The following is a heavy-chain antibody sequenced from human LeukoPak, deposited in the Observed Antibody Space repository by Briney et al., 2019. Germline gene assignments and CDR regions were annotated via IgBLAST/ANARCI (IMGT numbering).Heavy chain of an antibody. CDR2: IKQDGSEK. D-gene: IGHD6-13*01. J-gene: IGHJ4*02. CDR1: GFTFSSYW. Sequence: GGSLRLSCAASGFTFSSYWMSWVRQAPGKGLEWVANIKQDGSEKYYADSVKGRFTISRDNAKNSLYLQMNSLRAEDTAVYYCARGTRAAAVYYYFDYWGQGTQVTVSS. CDR3: ARGTRAAAVYYYFDY. V-gene: IGHV3-7*04.